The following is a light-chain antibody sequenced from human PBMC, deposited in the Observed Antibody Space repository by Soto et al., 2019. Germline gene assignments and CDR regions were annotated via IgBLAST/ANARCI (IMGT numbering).Light chain of an antibody. V-gene: IGLV2-14*01. CDR2: DVI. CDR1: NSDVGGYNY. Sequence: QSALTQPASVSGSPGQSITISCTGTNSDVGGYNYVSWYQQYSGEAPKLMIYDVINRPSGVSNRFSCSKSGNTASLTISGLHAEDEADYYCGSYRTNSPYVFGTGTKLTVL. CDR3: GSYRTNSPYV. J-gene: IGLJ1*01.